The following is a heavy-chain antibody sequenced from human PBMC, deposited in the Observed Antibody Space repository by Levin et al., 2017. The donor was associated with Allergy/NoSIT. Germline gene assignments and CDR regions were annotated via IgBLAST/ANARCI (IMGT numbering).Heavy chain of an antibody. J-gene: IGHJ4*02. V-gene: IGHV5-51*01. D-gene: IGHD1-7*01. Sequence: PGESLKISCKGSGYNFTSYWIGWVRPMPGKGLEWMGIIYPGDSDTRYNPSFQGQVTISADKSISTAYLQWSSLKASDTAMYYCTRLYNKNYVLGSFDYWGQGTLVTVSS. CDR3: TRLYNKNYVLGSFDY. CDR2: IYPGDSDT. CDR1: GYNFTSYW.